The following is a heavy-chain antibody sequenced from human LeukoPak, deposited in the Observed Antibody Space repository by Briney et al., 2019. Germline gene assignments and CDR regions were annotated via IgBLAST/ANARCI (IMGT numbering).Heavy chain of an antibody. CDR1: GFTFSSYS. V-gene: IGHV3-48*04. CDR2: ISSSSSTI. CDR3: ARDKANYYGSGSYLGFDY. D-gene: IGHD3-10*01. Sequence: PGGSLRLSCAASGFTFSSYSLNWVRQAPGKGLEWVSYISSSSSTIYYADSVKGRFTISRDNAKNSLYLQMNSLRAEDTAVYYCARDKANYYGSGSYLGFDYWGQGTLVTVSS. J-gene: IGHJ4*02.